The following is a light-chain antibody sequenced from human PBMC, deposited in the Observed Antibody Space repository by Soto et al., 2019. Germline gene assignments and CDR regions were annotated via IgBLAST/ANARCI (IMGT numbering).Light chain of an antibody. CDR3: LQHQSYPYT. V-gene: IGKV1-17*03. Sequence: DIQMTQSPSAMSASVGDRVIITCRASQGINNYLVWFQQKPGKVPKRLIYDAVSLQSGVPSRFSGSGSGTECTLTINSLQPEEFATYFCLQHQSYPYTFGQGTKLEIK. J-gene: IGKJ2*01. CDR1: QGINNY. CDR2: DAV.